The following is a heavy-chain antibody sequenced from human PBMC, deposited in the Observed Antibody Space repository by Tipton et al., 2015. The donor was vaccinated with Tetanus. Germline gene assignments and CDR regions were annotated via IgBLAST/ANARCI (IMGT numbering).Heavy chain of an antibody. CDR3: ARVSIAAAATNYYYGMDV. CDR1: GGSISSSSYY. CDR2: IYYSGST. D-gene: IGHD6-13*01. J-gene: IGHJ6*02. V-gene: IGHV4-39*01. Sequence: LRLSCTVSGGSISSSSYYWGWIRQPPGKGLEWIGSIYYSGSTYYNPSLKSRVTISVDTSKNQFSLKLSSVTAADTAVYYCARVSIAAAATNYYYGMDVWGQGTTVTVSS.